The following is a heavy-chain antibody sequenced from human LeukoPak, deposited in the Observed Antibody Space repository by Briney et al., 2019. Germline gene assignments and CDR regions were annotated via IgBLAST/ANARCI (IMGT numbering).Heavy chain of an antibody. CDR3: VRFEVGLLWFGAPLYGMTS. J-gene: IGHJ6*02. Sequence: PSETLSLTCAVYGGSFSGYYWSWIRQPPGKGLEWIGEINHTGSTNYNPSLKSRVTISADTSKNQFSLKLSSVTAAVTAVYYCVRFEVGLLWFGAPLYGMTSGAKGPRSPSP. CDR2: INHTGST. V-gene: IGHV4-34*01. D-gene: IGHD3-10*01. CDR1: GGSFSGYY.